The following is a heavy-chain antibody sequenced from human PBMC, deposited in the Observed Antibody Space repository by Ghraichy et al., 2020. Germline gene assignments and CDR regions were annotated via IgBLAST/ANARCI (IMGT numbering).Heavy chain of an antibody. CDR1: EFTFRTYW. V-gene: IGHV3-7*03. J-gene: IGHJ4*02. D-gene: IGHD3-10*01. Sequence: GGSLRLSCAASEFTFRTYWMGWVRQAPGKGLEWVANGNQDGSQKYYVDSVKGRFTISRDNFRNSLYLQMNSLRAEDTAVYYCVRSEMARGVLTLPGYWGQGTPVTVSS. CDR2: GNQDGSQK. CDR3: VRSEMARGVLTLPGY.